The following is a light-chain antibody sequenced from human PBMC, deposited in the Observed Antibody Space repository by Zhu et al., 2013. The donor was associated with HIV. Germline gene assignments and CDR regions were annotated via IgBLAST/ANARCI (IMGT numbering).Light chain of an antibody. J-gene: IGKJ5*01. CDR2: GAS. V-gene: IGKV1-33*01. Sequence: DIQMTQSPPSLSASVGDRVTITCQASQDISKSLNWFQQKPQKAPKVLIYGASNLERGVPSRFSGSGSGTDFTLTISSLQPEDFATYYCQQYNTYPLTFGQGTRLDIK. CDR1: QDISKS. CDR3: QQYNTYPLT.